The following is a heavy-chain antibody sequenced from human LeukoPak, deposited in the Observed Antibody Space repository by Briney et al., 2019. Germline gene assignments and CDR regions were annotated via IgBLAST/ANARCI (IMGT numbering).Heavy chain of an antibody. J-gene: IGHJ4*02. D-gene: IGHD6-13*01. Sequence: GGSLRLSCAASGSIFSGYWMNWVRQAPGKGLEWVANIKQDGSEQHYVDSVRGRFTISRDNAKNSLYLQMNSLRVEDTAVYYCARDGFVGAADYWGQGTLVTVSS. CDR1: GSIFSGYW. CDR3: ARDGFVGAADY. CDR2: IKQDGSEQ. V-gene: IGHV3-7*01.